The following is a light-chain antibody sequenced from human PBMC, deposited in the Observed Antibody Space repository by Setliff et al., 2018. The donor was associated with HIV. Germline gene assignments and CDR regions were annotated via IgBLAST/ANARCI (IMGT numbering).Light chain of an antibody. V-gene: IGLV2-14*01. CDR2: QVI. J-gene: IGLJ1*01. Sequence: QSALTQPASVSGSPGQSITISCTGTNSDIGGYNYVSWYQQLPGKAPKLMIFQVINRPSGVSNRFSGSKSCNTASLTISGLQAEDEANYYCSASRPSTNLVVFGTGTKVTVL. CDR3: SASRPSTNLVV. CDR1: NSDIGGYNY.